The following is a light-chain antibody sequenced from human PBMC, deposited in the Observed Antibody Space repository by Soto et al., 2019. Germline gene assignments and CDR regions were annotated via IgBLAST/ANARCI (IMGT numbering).Light chain of an antibody. CDR3: MQGTHWTPT. V-gene: IGKV2-30*01. CDR2: KVS. Sequence: DVVMTQSPLSLPVTLGQRSSISCSSRQALVYSDGNTYLNWFHQRPGQSPRXIIYKVSNRDSGVPDRFSGSGSGTDFTLKISRVEAEDVGVYYCMQGTHWTPTFGQGTRLEIK. CDR1: QALVYSDGNTY. J-gene: IGKJ5*01.